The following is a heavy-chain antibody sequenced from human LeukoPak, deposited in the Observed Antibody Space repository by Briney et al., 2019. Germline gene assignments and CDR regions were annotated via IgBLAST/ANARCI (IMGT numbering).Heavy chain of an antibody. CDR2: ISYSGDNT. Sequence: GGSLRLSCAASGFGLNNYAMHWVRQAPGKGLEWVTLISYSGDNTYYADSVKGRFTLSRDKSKNTLYLQMNSLRPEDSAVYFCASDPRDGGQNVWGKGTTVTVSS. CDR1: GFGLNNYA. J-gene: IGHJ6*04. CDR3: ASDPRDGGQNV. V-gene: IGHV3-30*04. D-gene: IGHD5-24*01.